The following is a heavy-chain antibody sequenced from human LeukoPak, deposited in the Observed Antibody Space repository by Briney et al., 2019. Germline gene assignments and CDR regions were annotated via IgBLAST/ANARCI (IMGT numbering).Heavy chain of an antibody. Sequence: PGGSLRLSCAASGFTFSSYGMHWVRQAPGKGLEWVGWINPNSGGTNYAQKFQGRVTMTRDTSISTAYMELSRLRSDDTAVYYCARDGEDSSGYYYVGYWGQGTPVTVSS. V-gene: IGHV1-2*02. CDR3: ARDGEDSSGYYYVGY. CDR2: INPNSGGT. D-gene: IGHD3-22*01. CDR1: GFTFSSYG. J-gene: IGHJ4*02.